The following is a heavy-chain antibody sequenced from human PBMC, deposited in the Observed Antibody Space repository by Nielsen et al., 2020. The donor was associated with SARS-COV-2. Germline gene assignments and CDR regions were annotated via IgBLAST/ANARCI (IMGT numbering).Heavy chain of an antibody. Sequence: GGSLRLSCAASGFAFSSYWMSWVRQAPGKGLEWVANIRQDESEKYYVESVRGRFTISRDNAKNSLYLQMNSLRAEDTAVYYCARDGDFWSGSFLDYWGQGTLVTVSS. CDR3: ARDGDFWSGSFLDY. D-gene: IGHD3-3*01. V-gene: IGHV3-7*03. J-gene: IGHJ4*02. CDR2: IRQDESEK. CDR1: GFAFSSYW.